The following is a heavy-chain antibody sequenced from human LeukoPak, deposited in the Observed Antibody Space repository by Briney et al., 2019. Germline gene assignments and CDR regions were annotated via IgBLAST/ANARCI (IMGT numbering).Heavy chain of an antibody. CDR1: GYTFTGYY. D-gene: IGHD1-1*01. J-gene: IGHJ4*02. CDR2: INPNSGGT. CDR3: AREVLEFGPHKLAGFDY. Sequence: ASVKVSCTASGYTFTGYYIHWVRQAPGQGLEWMGWINPNSGGTNYAQKFQGRVTLTRDTSIITAYMELSRLRYDDTAVYYFAREVLEFGPHKLAGFDYWGKGTLVTVSS. V-gene: IGHV1-2*02.